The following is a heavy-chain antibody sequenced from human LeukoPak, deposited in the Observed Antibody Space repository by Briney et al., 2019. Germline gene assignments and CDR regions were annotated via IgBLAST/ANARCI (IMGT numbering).Heavy chain of an antibody. CDR2: ITWNGGIT. CDR3: ARQRAGTYEAP. Sequence: GGSLRLSCAASGFTFDDYCIACVRQAPGKGLEWVSGITWNGGITGYADSVKGRFTISRDNARNSVYLQMNSLTPEDTALYQCARQRAGTYEAPWGQGILVSVS. V-gene: IGHV3-20*01. J-gene: IGHJ4*02. D-gene: IGHD1-7*01. CDR1: GFTFDDYC.